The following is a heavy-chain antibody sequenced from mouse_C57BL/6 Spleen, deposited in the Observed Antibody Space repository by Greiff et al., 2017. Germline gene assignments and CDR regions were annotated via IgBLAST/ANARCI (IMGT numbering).Heavy chain of an antibody. CDR3: TRSLTTGETYFDY. J-gene: IGHJ2*01. V-gene: IGHV5-9-1*02. CDR2: ISSGGDYT. Sequence: EVKVEESGAGLVKPGGSLKLSCAASGFTFSSYAMSWVRQTPEQRLEWVAYISSGGDYTYYADTVKGRFTISRDNARNTLYLHMSSLTSEDTAMYYCTRSLTTGETYFDYWGQGTTLTVSS. D-gene: IGHD4-1*02. CDR1: GFTFSSYA.